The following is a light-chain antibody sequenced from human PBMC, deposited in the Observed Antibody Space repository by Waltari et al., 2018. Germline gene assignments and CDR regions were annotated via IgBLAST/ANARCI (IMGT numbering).Light chain of an antibody. J-gene: IGLJ1*01. CDR3: SSYTTTTTLV. Sequence: QSAPTQPASVSVSPGQSITISCTGPRSDVGSYIYVPWYRQYPGKAPELLIYEVTHRPSGVSDRFSGSRSGSTASLTISGLQTEDEADYFCSSYTTTTTLVFGTGTKVIVL. V-gene: IGLV2-14*01. CDR2: EVT. CDR1: RSDVGSYIY.